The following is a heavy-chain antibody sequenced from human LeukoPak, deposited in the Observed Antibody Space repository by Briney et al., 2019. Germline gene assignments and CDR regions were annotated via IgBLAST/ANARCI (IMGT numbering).Heavy chain of an antibody. CDR1: GFTFSDYY. CDR3: ARAGGSVPPDY. V-gene: IGHV3-11*01. CDR2: ISRGGSTI. D-gene: IGHD3-10*01. J-gene: IGHJ4*02. Sequence: KAGGSLRLSCAASGFTFSDYYMNWIRQAPGKGLEWVSYISRGGSTIYYADSVKGRFTISRDNAKNSLYLQINGLRAEDTAVYYCARAGGSVPPDYWGQGTLVTVSS.